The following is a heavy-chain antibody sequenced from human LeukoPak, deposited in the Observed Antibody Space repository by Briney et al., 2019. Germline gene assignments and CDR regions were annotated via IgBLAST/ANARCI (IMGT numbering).Heavy chain of an antibody. J-gene: IGHJ5*02. CDR3: ARDLGDIVVVPSAFTLP. D-gene: IGHD2-2*01. CDR2: ISAYNGNT. Sequence: ASVKVSCKAYGYTFTSYGISWVRQAPGQGLEWMGWISAYNGNTNYAQKLQGRVTMTTDTSTSIAYMELRSLRSDDSAVYYCARDLGDIVVVPSAFTLPWGQGTLVTVSS. V-gene: IGHV1-18*01. CDR1: GYTFTSYG.